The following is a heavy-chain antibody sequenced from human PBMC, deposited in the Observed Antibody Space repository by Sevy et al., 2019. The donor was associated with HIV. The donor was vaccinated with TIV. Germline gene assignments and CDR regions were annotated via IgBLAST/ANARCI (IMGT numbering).Heavy chain of an antibody. V-gene: IGHV3-53*01. D-gene: IGHD6-25*01. Sequence: LRLSCAISGFTVSSNDMNWVRQAPGKGLEWVSIIYSGGTTYYADSVKGRFSISRYNSKNTLYLHMNSLRDEDTALYYCARHRGAAAGLFVRMDVWGQGTTVTVSS. CDR3: ARHRGAAAGLFVRMDV. J-gene: IGHJ6*02. CDR2: IYSGGTT. CDR1: GFTVSSND.